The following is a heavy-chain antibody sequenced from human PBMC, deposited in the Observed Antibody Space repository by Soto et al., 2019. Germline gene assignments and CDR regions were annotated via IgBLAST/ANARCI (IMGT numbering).Heavy chain of an antibody. V-gene: IGHV4-30-4*01. CDR3: ARERPDGARLDP. CDR2: IYHSGST. CDR1: GGSISXXXXX. J-gene: IGHJ5*02. D-gene: IGHD6-6*01. Sequence: QVQLQESGPGLVKPSQTLSLTCTVSGGSISXXXXXXXXXRQPPGKGLEWIGYIYHSGSTYYNPSLKSRVTISVDTSKNQFSLKLSSVTAADTAVYYCARERPDGARLDPWGQGTLVTVSS.